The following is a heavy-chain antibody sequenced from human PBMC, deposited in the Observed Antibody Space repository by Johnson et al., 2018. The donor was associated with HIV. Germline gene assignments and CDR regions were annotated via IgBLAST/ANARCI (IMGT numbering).Heavy chain of an antibody. J-gene: IGHJ3*02. CDR2: IWYDGSNK. V-gene: IGHV3-33*01. D-gene: IGHD6-19*01. CDR3: AREDGSGWSTRGDDAFDI. CDR1: GFTFSSYG. Sequence: QVQLVESGGGVVQPGRSLRLSCAASGFTFSSYGMHWVRQAPGKGLEWVAVIWYDGSNKYYADSVKGRFTISRDNSKNTLYLQMNSLRAEDTAVYYCAREDGSGWSTRGDDAFDIWGQGTMVTVSA.